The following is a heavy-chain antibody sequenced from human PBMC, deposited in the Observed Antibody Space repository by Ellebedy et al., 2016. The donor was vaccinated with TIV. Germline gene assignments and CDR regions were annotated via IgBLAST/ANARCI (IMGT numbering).Heavy chain of an antibody. V-gene: IGHV3-11*04. Sequence: PGGSLRLSCAASGFTFSDYYMSWIRQAPGKGLEWVSYISSSGSTIYYADSVKGRFTISRDNAKNSLYLQMNSLRAEDTAVYYCARDSHYDILRTGGFDIWGQGTMVTVSS. J-gene: IGHJ3*02. CDR3: ARDSHYDILRTGGFDI. D-gene: IGHD3-9*01. CDR1: GFTFSDYY. CDR2: ISSSGSTI.